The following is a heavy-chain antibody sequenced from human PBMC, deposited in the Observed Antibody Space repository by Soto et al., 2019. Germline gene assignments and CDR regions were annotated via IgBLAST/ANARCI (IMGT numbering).Heavy chain of an antibody. D-gene: IGHD4-17*01. CDR2: IIPILDVA. Sequence: QVQLVQSGAEVKKPGSSVKVSCKSSRGTFTNYTITWVRQAPGQGLEWMGSIIPILDVANYAQKFQGRVTINADKSTSTAYMEMGSLRFEDTAVYYCSTRDVKTTVTRGVDYWGQGTLVTVSS. J-gene: IGHJ4*02. CDR1: RGTFTNYT. CDR3: STRDVKTTVTRGVDY. V-gene: IGHV1-69*02.